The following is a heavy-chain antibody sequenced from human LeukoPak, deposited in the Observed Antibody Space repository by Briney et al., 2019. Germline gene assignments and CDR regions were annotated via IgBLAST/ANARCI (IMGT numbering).Heavy chain of an antibody. CDR1: GFTFSSYW. CDR2: IKQDGSEK. V-gene: IGHV3-7*01. J-gene: IGHJ3*02. CDR3: ARARIAAAPWDDAFDI. Sequence: GGSLRLSCAASGFTFSSYWMSWVRQAPGKGLEWVAKIKQDGSEKYYVDSVKGRFTISRDNAKNSLYLQMNSLRAEDTAVYYCARARIAAAPWDDAFDIWGQGTMVTVSS. D-gene: IGHD6-13*01.